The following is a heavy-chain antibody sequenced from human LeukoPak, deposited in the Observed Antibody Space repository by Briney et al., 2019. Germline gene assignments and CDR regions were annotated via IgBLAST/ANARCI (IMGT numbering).Heavy chain of an antibody. CDR1: GFTFSSYS. D-gene: IGHD6-19*01. Sequence: GSLRLSCAASGFTFSSYSMNWVRQPPGKGLVWIGSLYYSGTTYYNRSRKSRVTISVDTSKNQFSLKLSSVTAADTAVYYCARSEYSSGWYGGRGNWFDPWGQGTLVTVSS. CDR2: LYYSGTT. J-gene: IGHJ5*02. CDR3: ARSEYSSGWYGGRGNWFDP. V-gene: IGHV4-39*07.